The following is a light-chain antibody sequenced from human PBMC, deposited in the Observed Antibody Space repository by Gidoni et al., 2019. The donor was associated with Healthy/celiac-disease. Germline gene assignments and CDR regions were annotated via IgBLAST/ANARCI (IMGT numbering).Light chain of an antibody. CDR2: DAS. CDR3: QQYDNLPRT. Sequence: DIQMTQSPSSLSASVGDRVTITCQASQDISNYLNWHQQKPGKAPKLLIYDASNLETGVPSRFSGSGSGTDFTFTISSLQPEDIATYYCQQYDNLPRTFXQXTKVEIK. V-gene: IGKV1-33*01. J-gene: IGKJ1*01. CDR1: QDISNY.